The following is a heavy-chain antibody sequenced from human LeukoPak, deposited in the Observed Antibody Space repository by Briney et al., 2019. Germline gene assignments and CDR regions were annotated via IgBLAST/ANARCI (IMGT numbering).Heavy chain of an antibody. V-gene: IGHV3-74*01. D-gene: IGHD2-21*01. J-gene: IGHJ4*02. Sequence: GGSLRLSCAASGFTLSSYWMHWVRQAPGKGLVWVSRINSDGSSTSYADSVKGRFTISRDNAKNTLYLQMNSLRAEDTAVYYCARAMVIGYPGGFDYWGQGTLVTVSS. CDR1: GFTLSSYW. CDR3: ARAMVIGYPGGFDY. CDR2: INSDGSST.